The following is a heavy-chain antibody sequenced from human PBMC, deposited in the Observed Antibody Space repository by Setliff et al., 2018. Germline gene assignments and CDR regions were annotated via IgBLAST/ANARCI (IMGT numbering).Heavy chain of an antibody. V-gene: IGHV4-39*07. D-gene: IGHD4-17*01. CDR2: INYSGIT. Sequence: ASETLSLTCTVSDGSLSTYYWGWIRQPPGKGLEWIGSINYSGITYYSPSLKSRVIVSVDTSKNQFSLKLSSVTAADTAVYYCARDRHSDYGDFKVVDAFDIWGQGTMVTVSS. CDR3: ARDRHSDYGDFKVVDAFDI. J-gene: IGHJ3*02. CDR1: DGSLSTYY.